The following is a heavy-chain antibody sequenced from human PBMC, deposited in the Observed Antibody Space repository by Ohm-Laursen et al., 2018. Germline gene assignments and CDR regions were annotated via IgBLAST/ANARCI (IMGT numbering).Heavy chain of an antibody. V-gene: IGHV3-20*04. Sequence: SLRLSCSASGYTFDDYGMSWVRQAPGKGLEWVSGINWNGGSTGYADSVKGRFTISRDNAKNLLYLQMNSLRAEDTAVYSCVKGPGGYRYGDYWGQRTLVTVSS. CDR2: INWNGGST. J-gene: IGHJ4*02. CDR3: VKGPGGYRYGDY. D-gene: IGHD5-18*01. CDR1: GYTFDDYG.